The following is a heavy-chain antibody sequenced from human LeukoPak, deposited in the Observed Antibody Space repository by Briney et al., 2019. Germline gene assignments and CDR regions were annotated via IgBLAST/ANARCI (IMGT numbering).Heavy chain of an antibody. Sequence: ASVKVSCKASRGTFSSYAISWVRQAPGQGLEWMGGIIPIFGTANYAQEFQGRVTITADESTSTAYMELSSLRSEDTAVYYCARDSRRVGATQRYYYGMDVWGQGTTVTVSS. J-gene: IGHJ6*02. CDR2: IIPIFGTA. V-gene: IGHV1-69*13. CDR3: ARDSRRVGATQRYYYGMDV. CDR1: RGTFSSYA. D-gene: IGHD1-26*01.